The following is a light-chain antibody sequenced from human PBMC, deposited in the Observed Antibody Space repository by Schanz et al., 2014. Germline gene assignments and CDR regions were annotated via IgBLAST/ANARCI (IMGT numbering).Light chain of an antibody. CDR1: SSDVGSYNL. CDR2: EGS. V-gene: IGLV2-23*01. Sequence: QSALTQPASVSGSPGQSITISCTGTSSDVGSYNLVSWYQQHPGKAPKLMIYEGSKRPSGVSNRFSGSKSGNTASLTISGLEDEDEDDYYCCSYAGSSPDVFGTGTKLTVL. J-gene: IGLJ1*01. CDR3: CSYAGSSPDV.